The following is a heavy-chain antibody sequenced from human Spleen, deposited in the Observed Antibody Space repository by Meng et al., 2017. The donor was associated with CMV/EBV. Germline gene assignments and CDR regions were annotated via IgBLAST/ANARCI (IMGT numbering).Heavy chain of an antibody. Sequence: SETLSLTCTVSGGSVSHYYWSWIRQPPGKGLEWIGYIYYSGSTNYNPSLKSRVTMSVDTSKNQFSLKLSSVTAADTAMYYCAREGPTPYDAFDIWGQGTMVTVSS. J-gene: IGHJ3*02. V-gene: IGHV4-59*02. CDR1: GGSVSHYY. D-gene: IGHD1-26*01. CDR2: IYYSGST. CDR3: AREGPTPYDAFDI.